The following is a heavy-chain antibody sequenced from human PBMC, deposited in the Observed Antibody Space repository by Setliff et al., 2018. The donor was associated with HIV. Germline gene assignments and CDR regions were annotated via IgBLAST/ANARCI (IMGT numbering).Heavy chain of an antibody. Sequence: PSETLSLTCAVYGAPLNGFFWSWVRQRPKRGLEWIGEVNHSGTTNYNPSLKSRVTISVDTSYNHFSLKLSSVTAADTGVYYCASRRGIEFYFDIWGQGTPVTVSS. J-gene: IGHJ4*02. CDR1: GAPLNGFF. V-gene: IGHV4-34*01. D-gene: IGHD3-10*01. CDR3: ASRRGIEFYFDI. CDR2: VNHSGTT.